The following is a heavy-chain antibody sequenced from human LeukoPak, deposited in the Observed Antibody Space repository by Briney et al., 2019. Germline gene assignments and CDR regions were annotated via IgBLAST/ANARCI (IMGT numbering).Heavy chain of an antibody. D-gene: IGHD2-21*02. CDR1: GYSISSGYY. V-gene: IGHV4-38-2*02. J-gene: IGHJ6*03. CDR2: IHHSGST. CDR3: ARGPTPHCGGDCYRQGYYYYYYMDV. Sequence: PSETLSLTCTVSGYSISSGYYWGWIRQPPGKGLEWIGNIHHSGSTYYKPSLRSRVIISVDTSKHQFSLKLSSVTAADTAVYYCARGPTPHCGGDCYRQGYYYYYYMDVWGKGTTVTISS.